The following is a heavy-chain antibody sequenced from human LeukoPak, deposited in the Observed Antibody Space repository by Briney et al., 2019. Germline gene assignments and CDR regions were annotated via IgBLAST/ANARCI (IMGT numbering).Heavy chain of an antibody. D-gene: IGHD6-19*01. V-gene: IGHV7-4-1*02. Sequence: GASVKVSCKASGYTFTSYAMNWVRQAPGQGLEWMGWINTNTGNPTYAQGFTGRFVFSLDTSVSTAYLQISSLKAEDTAVYYCATTPVSSGWYMGTYYYYYMDVWGKGTTVTVSS. J-gene: IGHJ6*03. CDR3: ATTPVSSGWYMGTYYYYYMDV. CDR2: INTNTGNP. CDR1: GYTFTSYA.